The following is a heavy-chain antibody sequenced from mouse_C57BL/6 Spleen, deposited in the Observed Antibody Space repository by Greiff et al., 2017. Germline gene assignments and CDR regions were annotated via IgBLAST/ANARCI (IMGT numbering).Heavy chain of an antibody. D-gene: IGHD1-1*01. V-gene: IGHV1-15*01. Sequence: QVQLKASGAELVRPGASVTLSCKASGYTFTDYEMHWVKQTPVHGLEWIGAIDPETGGTAYNQKFKGKAILTADKSSSTAYMELRSLTSEDSAVYYCTRNYGSSFDYWGQGTTLTVSS. J-gene: IGHJ2*01. CDR3: TRNYGSSFDY. CDR2: IDPETGGT. CDR1: GYTFTDYE.